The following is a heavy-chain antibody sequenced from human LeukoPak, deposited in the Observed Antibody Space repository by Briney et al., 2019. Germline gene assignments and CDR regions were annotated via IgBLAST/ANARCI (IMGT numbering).Heavy chain of an antibody. CDR2: IKQDGSEK. V-gene: IGHV3-7*01. J-gene: IGHJ6*03. CDR1: GFTFSSYW. D-gene: IGHD1-14*01. CDR3: AKDGSVFTAYYYYYYMDV. Sequence: GGSLRLSCAASGFTFSSYWMSWVRQAPGKGLEWVANIKQDGSEKYYVDSVKGRFTISRDNSKNTLYLQMNSLRAEDTAVYYCAKDGSVFTAYYYYYYMDVWGKGTTVTVSS.